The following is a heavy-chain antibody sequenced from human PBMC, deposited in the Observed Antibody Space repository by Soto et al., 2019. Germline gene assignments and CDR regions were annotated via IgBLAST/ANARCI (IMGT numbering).Heavy chain of an antibody. CDR2: IGASGAGT. J-gene: IGHJ4*02. CDR3: ATSQNWGWAY. Sequence: VQLLESGGALVQPGGSLRVSCAASGFTFSSYALSWVRQAPGKGLEWVSGIGASGAGTYYADSVIGRFIISRDNSKDTLYLQINSLRAEDTATYYCATSQNWGWAYWGQGALVTVSS. D-gene: IGHD3-16*01. CDR1: GFTFSSYA. V-gene: IGHV3-23*01.